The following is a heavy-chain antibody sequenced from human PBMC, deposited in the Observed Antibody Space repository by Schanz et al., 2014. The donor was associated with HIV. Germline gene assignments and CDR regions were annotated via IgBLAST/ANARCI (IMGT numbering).Heavy chain of an antibody. Sequence: EVQLVESGGGLVQPGRSLRLSCVASGFNFNDHGMHWVRQAPGKGLEWVSGIIFNSGNTGYADSVKGRFTISRDDAKNSLYLQMNSLRAEDTALYYCACECDYGGNSCFDYWGQGTLVTVSS. CDR2: IIFNSGNT. J-gene: IGHJ4*02. V-gene: IGHV3-9*01. CDR1: GFNFNDHG. CDR3: ACECDYGGNSCFDY. D-gene: IGHD4-17*01.